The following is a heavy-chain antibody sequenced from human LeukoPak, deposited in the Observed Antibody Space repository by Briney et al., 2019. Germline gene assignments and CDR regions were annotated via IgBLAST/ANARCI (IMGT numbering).Heavy chain of an antibody. CDR2: IYYSGST. J-gene: IGHJ5*02. V-gene: IGHV4-39*01. CDR1: GGSISSSSYY. Sequence: SETLSLTCTVSGGSISSSSYYWGWIRQPPGKGLEWIGNIYYSGSTYYSPSLKSRVTISVDTSRNQFSLKLSSGTAADTAVDYCARPVPSRLGWFDPWGQGTLVTVSS. CDR3: ARPVPSRLGWFDP. D-gene: IGHD1-1*01.